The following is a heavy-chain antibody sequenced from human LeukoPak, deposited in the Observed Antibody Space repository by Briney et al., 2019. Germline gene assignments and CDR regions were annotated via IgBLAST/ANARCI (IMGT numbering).Heavy chain of an antibody. V-gene: IGHV3-48*04. J-gene: IGHJ5*02. Sequence: GGSLRLSCAASGFTFSSYAMSWVRQAPGKGLEWVSYISSSGSTIYYADSVKGRFTISRDNAKNSLYLQMNSLRAEDTAVYYCARDRSSGSYLVYPWGQGTLVTVSS. D-gene: IGHD3-10*01. CDR1: GFTFSSYA. CDR3: ARDRSSGSYLVYP. CDR2: ISSSGSTI.